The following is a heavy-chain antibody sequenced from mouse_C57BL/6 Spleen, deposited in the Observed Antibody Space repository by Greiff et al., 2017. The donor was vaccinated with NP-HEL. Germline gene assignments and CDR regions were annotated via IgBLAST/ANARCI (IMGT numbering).Heavy chain of an antibody. V-gene: IGHV1-80*01. Sequence: VQLQQSGAELVKPGASVKISCKASGYAFSSYWMNWVKQRPGKGLEWIGQIYPGDGDTNYNGKFKGKATLTADKSSSTAYMQLSSLTSEDSAVYFFARRDSYDYDFDYWGQGTTRTVSS. CDR3: ARRDSYDYDFDY. CDR1: GYAFSSYW. CDR2: IYPGDGDT. J-gene: IGHJ2*01. D-gene: IGHD2-4*01.